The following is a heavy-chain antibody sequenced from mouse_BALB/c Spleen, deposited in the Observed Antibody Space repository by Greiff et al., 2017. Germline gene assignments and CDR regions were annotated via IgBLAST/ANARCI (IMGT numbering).Heavy chain of an antibody. D-gene: IGHD2-14*01. CDR1: GYAFTNYL. Sequence: QVQLKQSGAELVRPGTSVKVSCKASGYAFTNYLIEWVKQRPGQGLEWIGVINPGSGGTNYNEKFKGKATLTADKSSSTAYMQLSSLTSDDSAVYFCARGEVRRGAWFAYWGQGTLVTVSA. J-gene: IGHJ3*01. CDR3: ARGEVRRGAWFAY. V-gene: IGHV1-54*01. CDR2: INPGSGGT.